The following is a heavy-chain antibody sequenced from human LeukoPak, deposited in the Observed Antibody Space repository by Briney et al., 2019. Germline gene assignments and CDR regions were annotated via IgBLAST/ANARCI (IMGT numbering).Heavy chain of an antibody. J-gene: IGHJ4*02. CDR2: VSGSGGST. V-gene: IGHV3-23*01. Sequence: PGGSLRLSCAASGFTFSSYAMSWVRQAPGKGLEWVSAVSGSGGSTYYADSVKGRFTISRDNSKNTLYLQMNSLRAEGTAVYYCAKAPPPDFWSGLFDYWGQGTLVTVSS. D-gene: IGHD3-3*01. CDR1: GFTFSSYA. CDR3: AKAPPPDFWSGLFDY.